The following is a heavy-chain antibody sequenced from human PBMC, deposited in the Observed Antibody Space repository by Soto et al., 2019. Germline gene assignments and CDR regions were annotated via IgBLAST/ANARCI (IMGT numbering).Heavy chain of an antibody. CDR2: IYYSGST. Sequence: QVQLQESGPGLVKPSETLSLTCTVSGGSISSYYWSWIRQPPGKGLEWIGYIYYSGSTNYNPSLKGPVTISVVTSKKQFSQKLSSVTAADTAVYYCARDGSAMGPFDYWGQGTLVTVSS. D-gene: IGHD5-18*01. V-gene: IGHV4-59*01. CDR3: ARDGSAMGPFDY. J-gene: IGHJ4*02. CDR1: GGSISSYY.